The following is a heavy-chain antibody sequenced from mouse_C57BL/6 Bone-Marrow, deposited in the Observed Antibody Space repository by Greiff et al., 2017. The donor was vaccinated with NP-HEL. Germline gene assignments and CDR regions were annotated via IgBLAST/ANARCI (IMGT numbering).Heavy chain of an antibody. Sequence: VKLQESGPELVKPGASVKISCKASGYAFSSSWMNWVKQRPGKGLEWIGRIYPGDGDTNYNGKFKGKATLTADKSSSTAYMQLSSLTSEDSAVYFCARNPFRTYWGQGTLVTVSA. CDR1: GYAFSSSW. V-gene: IGHV1-82*01. CDR2: IYPGDGDT. CDR3: ARNPFRTY. J-gene: IGHJ3*01.